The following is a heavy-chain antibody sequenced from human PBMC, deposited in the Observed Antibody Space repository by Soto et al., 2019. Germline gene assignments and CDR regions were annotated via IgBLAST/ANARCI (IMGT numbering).Heavy chain of an antibody. Sequence: EVQLLESGGGLVQPGGSLRLSCAASGFTVSSYAMSWVRQAPGXGLEXVSVISGSGSTYSADSVKGRFTISRDSSKNTVYLQMNSLRAEDTAVYYCAKALRFTFTTGYYMDVWGRGTTVTVSS. D-gene: IGHD3-16*01. J-gene: IGHJ6*03. CDR2: ISGSGST. CDR3: AKALRFTFTTGYYMDV. V-gene: IGHV3-23*01. CDR1: GFTVSSYA.